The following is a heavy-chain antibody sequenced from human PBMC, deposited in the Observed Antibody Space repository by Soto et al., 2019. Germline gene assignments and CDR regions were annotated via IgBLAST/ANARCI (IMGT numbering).Heavy chain of an antibody. CDR3: ASIRGYSYSNGDLIDD. Sequence: SETLSLTCTVSGGSMISYYWSWIRQPPGRGLEWIGFIYYAGSTKYNPSLNSRVTISVDKSKNQFSLTLSSVTAADTAVYYCASIRGYSYSNGDLIDDWGHATLVTVSS. D-gene: IGHD5-18*01. J-gene: IGHJ4*01. V-gene: IGHV4-59*12. CDR1: GGSMISYY. CDR2: IYYAGST.